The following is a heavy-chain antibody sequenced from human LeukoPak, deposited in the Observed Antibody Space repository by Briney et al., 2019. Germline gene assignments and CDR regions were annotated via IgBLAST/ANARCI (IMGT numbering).Heavy chain of an antibody. D-gene: IGHD2-15*01. CDR1: GFTVSSNY. V-gene: IGHV3-66*01. CDR3: ARDFCSAGSCHPDN. CDR2: IYSGGRT. Sequence: GGSLRLSCAASGFTVSSNYMSWVRQAPGKGLEWVSVIYSGGRTYHADSVKGRFTISRDNSKNTLYLQMNSLRVEDTAVYYCARDFCSAGSCHPDNWGQGTLVTVSS. J-gene: IGHJ4*02.